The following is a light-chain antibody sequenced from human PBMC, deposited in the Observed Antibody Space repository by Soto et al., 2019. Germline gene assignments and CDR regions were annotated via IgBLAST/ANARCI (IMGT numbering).Light chain of an antibody. V-gene: IGKV1-27*01. Sequence: DVQMTQSPSSLSAFVGDRVTITCRASQGIAPYLAWFQQKPGKVPKLLIYATSTLQSGVPSRFSGSGSGTDFTLTISSLQPEDVGTYYYQKYNSAPLTFGGGTKVENK. CDR2: ATS. CDR3: QKYNSAPLT. CDR1: QGIAPY. J-gene: IGKJ4*01.